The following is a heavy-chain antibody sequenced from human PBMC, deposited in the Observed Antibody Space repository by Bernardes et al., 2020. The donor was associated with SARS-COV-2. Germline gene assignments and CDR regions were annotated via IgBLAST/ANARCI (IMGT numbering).Heavy chain of an antibody. Sequence: GGSLRLSCAASGLTFSTYAMSWVRQAPGKGLEWVSTVSGDGVSTYSADSVKGRFAISRDNSKNMLYLQMNSLRADDTAVYYCAKAIMGAVLHALDMWGQGTMVTVSS. CDR3: AKAIMGAVLHALDM. D-gene: IGHD1-26*01. CDR2: VSGDGVST. CDR1: GLTFSTYA. J-gene: IGHJ3*02. V-gene: IGHV3-23*01.